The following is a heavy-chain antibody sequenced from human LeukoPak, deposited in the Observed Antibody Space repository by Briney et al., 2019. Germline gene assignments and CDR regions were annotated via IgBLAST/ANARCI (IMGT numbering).Heavy chain of an antibody. D-gene: IGHD3-3*01. V-gene: IGHV1-2*02. CDR2: INPNSGGT. CDR1: GYTFTGYY. CDR3: ARPYDSWSGYYDY. Sequence: ASVKVSCKASGYTFTGYYMHWVRQAPGQGLEWMGWINPNSGGTNYAQKFQGRVTMTRDTSISTAYMELSRLRSDDTAVYYCARPYDSWSGYYDYWGQGTLVTVSS. J-gene: IGHJ4*02.